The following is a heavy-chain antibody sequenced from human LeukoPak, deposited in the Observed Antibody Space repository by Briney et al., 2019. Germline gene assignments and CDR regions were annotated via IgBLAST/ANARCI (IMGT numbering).Heavy chain of an antibody. CDR2: IYSDNT. D-gene: IGHD4-23*01. J-gene: IGHJ4*02. CDR3: ARDYGGSSPFDY. CDR1: GFTVSSNS. V-gene: IGHV3-53*01. Sequence: GGSLRLSCTVSGFTVSSNSMSWVRQAPGKGLEWVSFIYSDNTHYSDSVKGRFTISRDNSKNTLYLQMNSLRAEDTAVYYCARDYGGSSPFDYWGQGTLVTVSS.